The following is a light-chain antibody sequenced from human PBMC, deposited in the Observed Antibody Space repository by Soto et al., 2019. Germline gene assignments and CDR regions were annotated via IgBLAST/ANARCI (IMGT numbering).Light chain of an antibody. CDR1: SSDVGSYNY. CDR3: ISYTTISTYV. CDR2: DVS. J-gene: IGLJ1*01. Sequence: QSALTQPASVSGSPGQSIAISCTGTSSDVGSYNYVSWYQHHPGKAPKVMIYDVSSRPSGVSNRFSGSKSSNTASLTISGLQAEDEADYYCISYTTISTYVFGTGTKLTVL. V-gene: IGLV2-14*03.